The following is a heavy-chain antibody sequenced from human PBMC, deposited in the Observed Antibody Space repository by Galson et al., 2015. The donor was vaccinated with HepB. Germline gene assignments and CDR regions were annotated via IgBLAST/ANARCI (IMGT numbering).Heavy chain of an antibody. CDR3: ARDPYRGMDV. Sequence: SLRLSCAASTFIFSTYSMDWVRQAPGKGLEWVSYISSSSTTIYYADSVKGRFTISRDNSKNTLYLQMNSLRAEDTAVYYCARDPYRGMDVWGQGTTVTVSS. J-gene: IGHJ6*02. CDR1: TFIFSTYS. D-gene: IGHD1-14*01. CDR2: ISSSSTTI. V-gene: IGHV3-48*01.